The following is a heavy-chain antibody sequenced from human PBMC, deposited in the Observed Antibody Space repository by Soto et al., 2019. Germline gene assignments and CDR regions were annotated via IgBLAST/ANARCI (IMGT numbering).Heavy chain of an antibody. CDR3: ARDSPRYYYGMDV. Sequence: PSETLSLTCTVSGGSISSYYWSWIRQPPGKGLEWIGYIYYSGSTNYNPSLKSRVTIPVDTSKNQFSLKLSSVTAADTAVYYCARDSPRYYYGMDVWGQGTTVTVSS. CDR2: IYYSGST. J-gene: IGHJ6*02. V-gene: IGHV4-59*01. CDR1: GGSISSYY.